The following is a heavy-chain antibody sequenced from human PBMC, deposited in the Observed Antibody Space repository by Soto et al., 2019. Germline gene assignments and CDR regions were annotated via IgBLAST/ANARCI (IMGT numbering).Heavy chain of an antibody. CDR3: AKTANGLFRAFDI. D-gene: IGHD3-10*02. CDR2: ISGSGGTT. Sequence: EVQMLESGGGLVQPGGSLRLSCAASGFTFSSYAMSWVRQAPGKGLEWVSAISGSGGTTYYADSVKGRFTFSRDNSKNTLYLQMNSLRAEYTGVYYCAKTANGLFRAFDIWGQWTMVTVSS. V-gene: IGHV3-23*01. J-gene: IGHJ3*02. CDR1: GFTFSSYA.